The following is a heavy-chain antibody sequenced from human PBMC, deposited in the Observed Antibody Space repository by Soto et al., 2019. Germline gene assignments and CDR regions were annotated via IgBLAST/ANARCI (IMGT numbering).Heavy chain of an antibody. CDR3: AKAWVGNSWFNWFDP. CDR2: ISGSGGST. Sequence: EVQLLESGGGLVQPGGSLRLSCAASGFTFSSYAMTWVRQAPGKGLEWVSGISGSGGSTYYADSVKGRFTISRDNSKNALYLQMNSLRAEDTAVYYCAKAWVGNSWFNWFDPWGQGTLVTVSS. J-gene: IGHJ5*02. V-gene: IGHV3-23*01. CDR1: GFTFSSYA. D-gene: IGHD6-13*01.